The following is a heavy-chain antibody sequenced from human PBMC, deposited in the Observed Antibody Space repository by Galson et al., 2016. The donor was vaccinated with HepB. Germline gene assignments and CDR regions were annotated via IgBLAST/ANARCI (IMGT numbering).Heavy chain of an antibody. CDR2: LDPQDGRM. CDR1: GYALSELS. Sequence: SVKVSCKVSGYALSELSMHWVRQAPGKGLEWMGGLDPQDGRMIYAQKFQGRLNLAEDTSTDTAYMELSSLRSEDTAIYSCARLDSGISLDDWGQGTLVTVSS. D-gene: IGHD1-26*01. J-gene: IGHJ4*02. CDR3: ARLDSGISLDD. V-gene: IGHV1-24*01.